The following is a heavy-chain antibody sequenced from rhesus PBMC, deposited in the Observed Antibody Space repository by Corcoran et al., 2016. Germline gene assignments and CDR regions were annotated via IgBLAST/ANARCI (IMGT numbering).Heavy chain of an antibody. CDR2: IYGSGGSN. D-gene: IGHD4-23*01. CDR3: ASVNTVTDGDY. V-gene: IGHV4S14*01. CDR1: GGSISGYYY. J-gene: IGHJ4*01. Sequence: QVQLQESGPGLVKPSETLSLTCAVSGGSISGYYYWSWVRQPPGKGLEWIGSIYGSGGSNSLNPSLKSRVTRLVDTSKNQFALKRSSVTAADTAVYYCASVNTVTDGDYWGQGVLVTVSS.